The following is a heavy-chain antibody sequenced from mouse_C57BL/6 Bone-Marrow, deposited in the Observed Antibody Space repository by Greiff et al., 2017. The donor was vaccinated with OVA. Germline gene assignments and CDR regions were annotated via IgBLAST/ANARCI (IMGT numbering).Heavy chain of an antibody. CDR3: AIHNAYDGGVYAMDY. Sequence: EVKLVESGGDLVKPGGSLKLSCAASGFTFSSYGMSWVRQTPDKRLEWVATISSGGSYTYYPDSVTGRFTISRDNAKNTLYLQMISLKSEDTAMYYCAIHNAYDGGVYAMDYWGQGTSVTVSS. J-gene: IGHJ4*01. CDR1: GFTFSSYG. V-gene: IGHV5-6*01. D-gene: IGHD2-2*01. CDR2: ISSGGSYT.